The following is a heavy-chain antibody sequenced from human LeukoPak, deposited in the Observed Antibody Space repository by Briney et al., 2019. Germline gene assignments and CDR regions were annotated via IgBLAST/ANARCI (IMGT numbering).Heavy chain of an antibody. CDR2: ISWNSGSI. CDR3: AKSLRFLEWLDAFDI. CDR1: GFTFDDYA. V-gene: IGHV3-9*03. D-gene: IGHD3-3*01. J-gene: IGHJ3*02. Sequence: PGRSLRLSCAASGFTFDDYAMHWVRQAPGKGLEWVSGISWNSGSIGYADSVKGRFTISRDNAKNSLYLQMDSLRAEDMALYYCAKSLRFLEWLDAFDIWGQGTMVTVSS.